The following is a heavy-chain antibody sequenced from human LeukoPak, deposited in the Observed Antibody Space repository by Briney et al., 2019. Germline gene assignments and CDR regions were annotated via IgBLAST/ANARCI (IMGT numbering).Heavy chain of an antibody. CDR3: ARWEGGGYYDFDY. V-gene: IGHV4-34*01. D-gene: IGHD1-26*01. CDR1: GGSFSGYY. J-gene: IGHJ4*02. Sequence: SETLSLTCAVYGGSFSGYYWSWIRQPPGKGLEWIGEINHSGSTNYNPSLKSRVTISVDTSKNQFSLKLSSVTAADTAVYYCARWEGGGYYDFDYWGQGTLVTVSS. CDR2: INHSGST.